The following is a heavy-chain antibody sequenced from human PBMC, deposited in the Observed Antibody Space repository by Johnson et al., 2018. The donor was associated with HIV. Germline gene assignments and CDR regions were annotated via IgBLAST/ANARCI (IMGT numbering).Heavy chain of an antibody. CDR3: ARFENTLSNAFDI. J-gene: IGHJ3*02. Sequence: VQLVESGGGLVQPGGSLRLSCAASGFTFSSYWMSWVRQAPGKGLEWVANIKQDGSEKYYVDSVKGRFTISRDNAKNSLYLQMNSLRAEDTAVYYCARFENTLSNAFDIWGQGTMVTVSS. CDR2: IKQDGSEK. D-gene: IGHD3-10*01. CDR1: GFTFSSYW. V-gene: IGHV3-7*01.